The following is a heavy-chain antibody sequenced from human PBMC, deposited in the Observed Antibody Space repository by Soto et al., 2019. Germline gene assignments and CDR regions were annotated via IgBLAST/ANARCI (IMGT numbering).Heavy chain of an antibody. CDR3: ATDCSGGSCYGASGMDV. Sequence: QVQLEQSGAEVKKPGSSVKVSCKASGGTFGRYAISWVRRAPGQSLEWMGQINAGFGATDLAQMFQGRVTITADKSTTTVYMELSRLRSDDTAVDYCATDCSGGSCYGASGMDVWGQGTTVTVSS. D-gene: IGHD2-15*01. V-gene: IGHV1-69*06. CDR2: INAGFGAT. CDR1: GGTFGRYA. J-gene: IGHJ6*02.